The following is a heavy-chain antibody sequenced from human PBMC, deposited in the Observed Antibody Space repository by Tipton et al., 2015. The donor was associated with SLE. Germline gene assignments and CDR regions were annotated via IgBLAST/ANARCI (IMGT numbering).Heavy chain of an antibody. CDR2: MYATRTT. D-gene: IGHD2-15*01. CDR1: GGSITSYY. CDR3: ARGSWDMDN. Sequence: TLSLTCTVSGGSITSYYWSWIRQSPHEGLEWIGYMYATRTTNYNPSLKSRVSMSIDTSKSQVTLRLTSVTAADTALYYCARGSWDMDNWGPGSLVTVSP. J-gene: IGHJ4*02. V-gene: IGHV4-4*08.